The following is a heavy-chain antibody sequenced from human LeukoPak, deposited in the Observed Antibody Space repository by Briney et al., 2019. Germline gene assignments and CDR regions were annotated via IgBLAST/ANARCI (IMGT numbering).Heavy chain of an antibody. D-gene: IGHD1-7*01. Sequence: GGSLRLSCAASGFTFSSYEMNWVRQAPGKGLECVSYISSSGSTIYYADSVKGRFTISRDNAKNSLYLQMNSLRAEDTAVYYCARDHGITGTTIYPLWGQGTLVTVSS. CDR3: ARDHGITGTTIYPL. CDR1: GFTFSSYE. CDR2: ISSSGSTI. J-gene: IGHJ4*02. V-gene: IGHV3-48*03.